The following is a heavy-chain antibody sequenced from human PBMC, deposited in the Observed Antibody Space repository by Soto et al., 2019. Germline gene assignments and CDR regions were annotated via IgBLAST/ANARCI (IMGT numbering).Heavy chain of an antibody. J-gene: IGHJ4*02. Sequence: ASVKVSCKASGYTFASYGISWVRQAPGQGLEWMGWISAYNGNTNYAQKLQGRVTMTTDTSTSTAYMELRSLRSDDTAVYYCARVYMYGVYSSSSYYFDYWGQGTLVTVSS. V-gene: IGHV1-18*01. CDR3: ARVYMYGVYSSSSYYFDY. CDR2: ISAYNGNT. D-gene: IGHD6-6*01. CDR1: GYTFASYG.